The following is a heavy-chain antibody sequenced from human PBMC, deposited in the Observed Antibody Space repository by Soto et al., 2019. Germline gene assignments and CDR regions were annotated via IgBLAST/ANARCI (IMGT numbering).Heavy chain of an antibody. J-gene: IGHJ4*02. CDR3: ARGYGRTFDS. V-gene: IGHV4-34*01. Sequence: QVQLQQWGAGLLKPSETLSLTCAVYGGSFSGYYWNWIRQPPGKGLEWIGEINHSGSTNYNPSLKSRVTIAVDTSKNHFSLKLSSVTAADTAVYYCARGYGRTFDSWGQGTLVTVSS. D-gene: IGHD3-10*01. CDR1: GGSFSGYY. CDR2: INHSGST.